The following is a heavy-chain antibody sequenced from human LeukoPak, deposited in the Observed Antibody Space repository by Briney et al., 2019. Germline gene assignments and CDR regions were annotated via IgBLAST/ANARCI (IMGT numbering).Heavy chain of an antibody. CDR1: GYTFTSYA. V-gene: IGHV1-69*13. Sequence: SVKVSCKASGYTFTSYAMHWVRQAPGQGLEWMGGIIPIFGTANYAQKFQGRVAITADESTSTAYMELSSLRSEDTAVYYCARERVRYYDSSGADFDYWGQGALVTVSS. J-gene: IGHJ4*02. CDR3: ARERVRYYDSSGADFDY. D-gene: IGHD3-22*01. CDR2: IIPIFGTA.